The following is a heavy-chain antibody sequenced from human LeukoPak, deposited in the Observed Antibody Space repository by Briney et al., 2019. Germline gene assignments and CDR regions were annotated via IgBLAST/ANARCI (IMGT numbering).Heavy chain of an antibody. CDR3: MTAAGYNFGQY. V-gene: IGHV3-53*01. CDR2: LHIGGNT. J-gene: IGHJ4*02. CDR1: GLTVNNNY. Sequence: GGSLRLSCAASGLTVNNNYMNWVRQAPGKGLECVSALHIGGNTYYADSVRGRFTISRDNSKNTLYLQMNSLRAADPAIYYCMTAAGYNFGQYWGQGTLVTVSS. D-gene: IGHD5-18*01.